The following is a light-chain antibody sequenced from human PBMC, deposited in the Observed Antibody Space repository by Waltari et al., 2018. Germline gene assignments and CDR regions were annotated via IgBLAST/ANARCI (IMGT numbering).Light chain of an antibody. CDR2: LGF. CDR1: QSLLHNNGYDY. Sequence: IVMTQSPLSLPVTPGEPASISCRSSQSLLHNNGYDYLDWYVQKPGQSPQLLIYLGFHRASGVPDRFSGDGSGTDFTLKISRVEAEDVGIYYCMQALQTPLTFGGGTKVEIK. V-gene: IGKV2-28*01. J-gene: IGKJ4*01. CDR3: MQALQTPLT.